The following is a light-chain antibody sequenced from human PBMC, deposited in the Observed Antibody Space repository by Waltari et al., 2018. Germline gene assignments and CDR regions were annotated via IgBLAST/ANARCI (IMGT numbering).Light chain of an antibody. CDR3: YSSDSTGLRV. J-gene: IGLJ1*01. CDR1: ELPTKY. Sequence: SYELTPTPSVSVSPGQTATITCRGHELPTKYAIWFQQKSGQAPRLVIYEDTKRPSGIPERFSGSSSGTVATLTITGAQVDDDADYYCYSSDSTGLRVFGGGTTVVVL. CDR2: EDT. V-gene: IGLV3-10*01.